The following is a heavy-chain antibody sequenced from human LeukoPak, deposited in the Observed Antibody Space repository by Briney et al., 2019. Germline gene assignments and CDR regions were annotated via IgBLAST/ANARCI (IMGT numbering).Heavy chain of an antibody. CDR2: ISGSGGST. D-gene: IGHD5-18*01. CDR3: AIASPWRGGYSYGPIDY. CDR1: GFTFSSYA. J-gene: IGHJ4*02. Sequence: GGSLRLSCAASGFTFSSYAMSWVRQAPGKGLEWVSAISGSGGSTYYADSVKGRFTISRDNSKNTLYLQMNSQRAEDTAVYYCAIASPWRGGYSYGPIDYWGQGTLVTVSS. V-gene: IGHV3-23*01.